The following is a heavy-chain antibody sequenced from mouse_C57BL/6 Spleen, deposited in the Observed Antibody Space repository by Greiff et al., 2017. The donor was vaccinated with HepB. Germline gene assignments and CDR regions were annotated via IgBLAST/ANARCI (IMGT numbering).Heavy chain of an antibody. Sequence: DVKLQESGPELVKPGASVKIPCKASGYTFTDYNMDWVKQSHGKSLEWIGDINPNNGGTIYNQKFKGKATLTVDKSSSTAYMELRSLTSEDTAVYYCAREGDGNPFAYWGQGTLVTVSA. V-gene: IGHV1-18*01. CDR2: INPNNGGT. J-gene: IGHJ3*01. D-gene: IGHD2-1*01. CDR3: AREGDGNPFAY. CDR1: GYTFTDYN.